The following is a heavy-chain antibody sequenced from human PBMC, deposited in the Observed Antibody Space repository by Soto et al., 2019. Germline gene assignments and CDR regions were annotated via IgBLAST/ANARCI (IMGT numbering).Heavy chain of an antibody. D-gene: IGHD3-3*01. V-gene: IGHV4-59*13. J-gene: IGHJ6*02. Sequence: QAPLRESGPGLVKPSETLSLTCTVSGDSMSPFYWNWIRQSPVKGLEWIGYIYYSGNTNYNPSLKSRVAISVDTSKNQSYLKLSAVTAADTAVYYWARGVYDYWSGYYAGSGLDVWGQGTTVIVSS. CDR1: GDSMSPFY. CDR3: ARGVYDYWSGYYAGSGLDV. CDR2: IYYSGNT.